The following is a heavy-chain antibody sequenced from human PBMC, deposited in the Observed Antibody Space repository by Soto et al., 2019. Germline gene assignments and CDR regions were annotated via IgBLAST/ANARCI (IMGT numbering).Heavy chain of an antibody. D-gene: IGHD3-22*01. CDR2: ISPYSDDT. J-gene: IGHJ6*02. CDR1: GYDFKSYG. Sequence: ASVKVSCKASGYDFKSYGITWVRQAHGQGLEWLGWISPYSDDTKYAQKLQGRVTVTMDRSSRTVYMDLRSLRSNDTAIYYCARGGYYDSSGSRNYQYYGMNVWGQGNTVTVSS. V-gene: IGHV1-18*01. CDR3: ARGGYYDSSGSRNYQYYGMNV.